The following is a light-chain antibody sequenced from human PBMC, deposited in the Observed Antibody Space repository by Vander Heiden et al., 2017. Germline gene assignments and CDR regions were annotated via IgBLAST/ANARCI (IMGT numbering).Light chain of an antibody. CDR1: SSNIGSNY. V-gene: IGLV1-47*02. CDR2: NNS. J-gene: IGLJ2*01. CDR3: AAWDNSLSVV. Sequence: QSVLHQPPSASGTPGQRVTISCSGSSSNIGSNYVYWYQQLPGTAPKLLIYNNSRRPSGVPDRFSGSKSGTSASLAIRGLRSEDEADYYCAAWDNSLSVVFGGGTKLTVL.